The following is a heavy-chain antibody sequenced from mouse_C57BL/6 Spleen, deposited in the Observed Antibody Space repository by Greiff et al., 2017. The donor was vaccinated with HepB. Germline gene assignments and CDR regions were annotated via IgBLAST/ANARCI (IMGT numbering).Heavy chain of an antibody. J-gene: IGHJ4*01. CDR1: GFTFSSYA. CDR3: TRDNGYYGAMDY. CDR2: ISSGGDYI. V-gene: IGHV5-9-1*02. Sequence: EVKLVESGEGLVKPGGSLKLSCAASGFTFSSYAMSWVRQTPEKRLVWVAYISSGGDYIYYADTVKGRFTISRDNARNTLYLQMSSLKSEDTAMYYCTRDNGYYGAMDYWGQGTSVTVSS. D-gene: IGHD2-3*01.